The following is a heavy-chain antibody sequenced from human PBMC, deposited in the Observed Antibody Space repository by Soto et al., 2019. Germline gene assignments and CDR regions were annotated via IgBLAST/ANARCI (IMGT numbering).Heavy chain of an antibody. CDR1: GFTFSSYS. Sequence: EVQLVESGGGLVKPGGSLRLSCAASGFTFSSYSMNWVRQAPGKGLEWVSSISSSSSYIYYADSVKGRFTISRDNAKNSLDLQMNSLRAEDTAVYYCARGGQGSGWYPSWYFDLWGRGTLVTVSS. V-gene: IGHV3-21*01. CDR2: ISSSSSYI. D-gene: IGHD6-19*01. CDR3: ARGGQGSGWYPSWYFDL. J-gene: IGHJ2*01.